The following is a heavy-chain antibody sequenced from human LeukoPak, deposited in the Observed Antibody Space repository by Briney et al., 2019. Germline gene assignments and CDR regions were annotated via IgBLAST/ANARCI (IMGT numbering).Heavy chain of an antibody. CDR2: VYISGST. D-gene: IGHD2-21*01. V-gene: IGHV4-4*07. J-gene: IGHJ6*03. CDR3: ARSYHNPDSDYYYYMDV. Sequence: SETLSLTCSVSGGSISSYYWSWIRQPAGKGLEWIGHVYISGSTKSNPSLKSRVTVSVDKSKNQFSLKLSSVTAADTAVYYCARSYHNPDSDYYYYMDVWGKGTTVTVSS. CDR1: GGSISSYY.